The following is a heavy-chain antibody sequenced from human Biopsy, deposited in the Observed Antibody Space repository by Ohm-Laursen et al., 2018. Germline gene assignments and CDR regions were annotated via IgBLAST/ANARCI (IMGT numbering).Heavy chain of an antibody. Sequence: ASVKVSCKAPGGTFSNYNVNWVRQAPGQGLEWLGGNIPILGTGNYAQKFQDRVTVAADTSTSTATMELRSLRSDDTAVYYCATKLTGYFHHWGQGTRVIVSP. J-gene: IGHJ1*01. V-gene: IGHV1-69*06. CDR1: GGTFSNYN. CDR3: ATKLTGYFHH. CDR2: NIPILGTG. D-gene: IGHD3-9*01.